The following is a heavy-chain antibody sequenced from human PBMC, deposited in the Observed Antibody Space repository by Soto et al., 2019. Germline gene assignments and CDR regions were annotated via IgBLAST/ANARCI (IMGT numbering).Heavy chain of an antibody. V-gene: IGHV3-33*01. J-gene: IGHJ4*02. CDR2: IWYDGSNK. CDR3: GREGYGGEVPFDF. D-gene: IGHD2-21*01. CDR1: GFTFRSHG. Sequence: QVQLVESGGGVVQPGRSLRLSCAASGFTFRSHGMHWVRQAPGKGLEWVAVIWYDGSNKYYADSAKGRFTISSDNSKITLYLQMNSLRVEDTAVYYCGREGYGGEVPFDFWGRGALVTVSS.